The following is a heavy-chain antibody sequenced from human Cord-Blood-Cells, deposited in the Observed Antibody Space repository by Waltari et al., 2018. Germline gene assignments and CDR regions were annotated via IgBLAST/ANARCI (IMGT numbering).Heavy chain of an antibody. D-gene: IGHD6-13*01. V-gene: IGHV3-53*02. CDR3: ARSPDSRGDI. Sequence: EVQLVETGGGLIQPGGSLRRSCADSGFTVRSNSMCWVRQAPGKGLGWVSVIYSGGSTYYADSVKGRFTISRDNSKNTLYLQMNSLRAEDTAVYYCARSPDSRGDIWGQGTMVTVSS. CDR1: GFTVRSNS. CDR2: IYSGGST. J-gene: IGHJ3*02.